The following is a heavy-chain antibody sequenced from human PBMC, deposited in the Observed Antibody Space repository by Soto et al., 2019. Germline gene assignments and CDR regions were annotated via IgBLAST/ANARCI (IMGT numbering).Heavy chain of an antibody. CDR2: ISYDGSNK. CDR3: AREGKWLAKNFDY. Sequence: GGSLRLSCAASGFTFSSYAMHWVRQAPGKGLEGVAVISYDGSNKFYADSVKGRFTISRDNSKNTLYLQMNSLRAEDTAVYYCAREGKWLAKNFDYWGQGTLVTVSS. V-gene: IGHV3-30-3*01. CDR1: GFTFSSYA. D-gene: IGHD6-19*01. J-gene: IGHJ4*02.